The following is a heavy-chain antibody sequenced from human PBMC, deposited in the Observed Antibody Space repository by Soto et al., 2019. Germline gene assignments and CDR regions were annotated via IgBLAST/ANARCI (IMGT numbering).Heavy chain of an antibody. CDR3: ASRQNAGYFDY. CDR2: IYYSGST. V-gene: IGHV4-39*01. Sequence: SETLSLTCTVSGGSISSSSYYWGWIRQPPGKGLEWIGSIYYSGSTYYNPSLKSRVTISVDTSKNQFSLKLSSVTAADTAVYYCASRQNAGYFDYWGQGTLVTVSS. CDR1: GGSISSSSYY. J-gene: IGHJ4*02.